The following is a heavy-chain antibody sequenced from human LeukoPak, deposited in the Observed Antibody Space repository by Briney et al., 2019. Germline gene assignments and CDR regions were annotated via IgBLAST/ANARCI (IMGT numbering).Heavy chain of an antibody. CDR3: ARDTTVTTYYFDY. J-gene: IGHJ4*02. V-gene: IGHV1-18*01. CDR1: GYTLTELS. Sequence: GASVKVSCKVSGYTLTELSMHWVRQAPGQGLEWMGWISAYNGNTNYAQKLQGRVTMTTDTSTSTAYMELRSLRSDDTAVYYCARDTTVTTYYFDYWGQGTLVTVSS. CDR2: ISAYNGNT. D-gene: IGHD4-17*01.